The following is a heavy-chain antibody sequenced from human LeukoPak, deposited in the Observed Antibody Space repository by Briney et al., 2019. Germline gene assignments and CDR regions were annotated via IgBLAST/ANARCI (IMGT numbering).Heavy chain of an antibody. V-gene: IGHV3-23*01. CDR2: IGGGGADK. CDR3: TTRLRNHFDY. CDR1: GFTFSTYG. J-gene: IGHJ4*02. D-gene: IGHD5-12*01. Sequence: GGSLRLSCVASGFTFSTYGMRWVRQAPGKGLEWVSSIGGGGADKYYADSVKGRFTISRDNSKNTLSLQMNSLRAEDTAVYYCTTRLRNHFDYWGQGTQVTVSS.